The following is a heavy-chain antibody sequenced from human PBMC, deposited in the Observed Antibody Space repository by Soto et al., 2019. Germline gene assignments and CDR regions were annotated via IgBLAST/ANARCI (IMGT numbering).Heavy chain of an antibody. J-gene: IGHJ4*02. CDR3: AREVPAAMSFDY. D-gene: IGHD2-2*01. V-gene: IGHV1-46*03. Sequence: ASVKVSCKASGHTFTSYYMHWVRQAPGQGLEWMGIINPSGGSTSYAQKFQGRVTMTRDTSTSTVYMELSSLRSEDTAVYYCAREVPAAMSFDYWGQGTLVTVSS. CDR2: INPSGGST. CDR1: GHTFTSYY.